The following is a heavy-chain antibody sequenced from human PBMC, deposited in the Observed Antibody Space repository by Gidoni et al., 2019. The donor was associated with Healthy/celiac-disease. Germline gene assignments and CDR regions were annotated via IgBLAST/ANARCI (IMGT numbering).Heavy chain of an antibody. D-gene: IGHD6-13*01. J-gene: IGHJ4*02. CDR1: GFTFSSYG. V-gene: IGHV3-33*01. CDR2: IWYDGSNK. Sequence: QVQLVESGGGVVQPGRSLRLSCAASGFTFSSYGMHWVRQAPGKGLEWVAVIWYDGSNKYYADSVKGRFTISRDNSKNTLYLQMNSLRAEDTAVYYCARDRRSSSRFPDYWGQGTLVTVSS. CDR3: ARDRRSSSRFPDY.